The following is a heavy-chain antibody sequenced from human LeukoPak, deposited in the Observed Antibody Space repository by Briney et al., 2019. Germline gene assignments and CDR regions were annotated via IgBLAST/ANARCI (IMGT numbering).Heavy chain of an antibody. J-gene: IGHJ4*02. Sequence: PGGSLRLSCAASGFTFSSYWRSWVRQAPGKGLEWVANIKQDGSEKYYVDSVKGRFTISRDNAKNSLYLQMNSLRAEDTAVYYCARVRWAGGYSYGLFDYWGQGTLVTVSS. CDR3: ARVRWAGGYSYGLFDY. V-gene: IGHV3-7*03. CDR1: GFTFSSYW. CDR2: IKQDGSEK. D-gene: IGHD5-18*01.